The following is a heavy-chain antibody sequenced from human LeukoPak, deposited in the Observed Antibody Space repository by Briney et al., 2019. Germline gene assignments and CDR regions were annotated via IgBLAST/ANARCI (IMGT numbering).Heavy chain of an antibody. Sequence: ASVKVSCKASGGTFSSYAISWVRQAPGQGLEWMGGIIPIFGTANYAQKFQGGVTITADKSTSTAYMELSSLRSEDTAVYYCARDREQQWLGFDYWGQGTLVTVSS. CDR3: ARDREQQWLGFDY. CDR1: GGTFSSYA. D-gene: IGHD6-19*01. J-gene: IGHJ4*02. V-gene: IGHV1-69*06. CDR2: IIPIFGTA.